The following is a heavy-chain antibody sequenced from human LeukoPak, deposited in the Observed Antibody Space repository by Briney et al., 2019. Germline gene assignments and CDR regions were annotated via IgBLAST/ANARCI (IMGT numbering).Heavy chain of an antibody. V-gene: IGHV3-48*01. Sequence: GGSLRLSCAASGFTFSSYSMNWVRQAPGKGLEWVSYISTRSSTIYYAESVEGRFTIARDNAKNSLYLQMNTLRAEDTVVYYCARDRAAPGWYFDLWGRGTLVTVSS. CDR2: ISTRSSTI. CDR3: ARDRAAPGWYFDL. CDR1: GFTFSSYS. J-gene: IGHJ2*01. D-gene: IGHD2-15*01.